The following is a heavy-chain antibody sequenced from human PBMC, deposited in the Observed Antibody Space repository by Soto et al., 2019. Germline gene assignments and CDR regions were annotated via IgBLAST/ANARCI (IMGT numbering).Heavy chain of an antibody. CDR2: IWYDGSNK. V-gene: IGHV3-33*01. CDR3: ARQVGYCSGGSCSTRTYYFDY. CDR1: GFTFSSYG. D-gene: IGHD2-15*01. Sequence: GGSLRLSCAASGFTFSSYGMHWVRQAPGKGLEWVAVIWYDGSNKYYADSVKGRFTISRDNSKNTLYLQMNSLRAEDTAVYYCARQVGYCSGGSCSTRTYYFDYWGQGTLVTVSS. J-gene: IGHJ4*02.